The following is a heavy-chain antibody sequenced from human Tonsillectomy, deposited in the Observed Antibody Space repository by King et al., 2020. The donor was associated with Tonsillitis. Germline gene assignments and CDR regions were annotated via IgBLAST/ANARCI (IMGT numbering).Heavy chain of an antibody. Sequence: VQLVESGGGLVQPGGSLKLSCAATEFPFSASWMTWVRQAPGKGLQWVATIKPDGSDKYYADYVKGRFTVSRDNAKNSLDLQMNSLRSEDTALYYCARDEAYSSFDHWGQGTLVTVSS. CDR1: EFPFSASW. V-gene: IGHV3-7*04. CDR2: IKPDGSDK. CDR3: ARDEAYSSFDH. J-gene: IGHJ4*02. D-gene: IGHD6-19*01.